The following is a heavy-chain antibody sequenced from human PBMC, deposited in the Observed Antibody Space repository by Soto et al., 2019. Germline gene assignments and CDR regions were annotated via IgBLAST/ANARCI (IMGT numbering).Heavy chain of an antibody. CDR1: GFTFSNAW. J-gene: IGHJ6*02. D-gene: IGHD3-3*01. V-gene: IGHV3-15*07. CDR3: TTRSRYDFWSGYPTDPYYYYGMDV. CDR2: IKSKSDGGTT. Sequence: GGSLRLSCAASGFTFSNAWMNWVRQAPGKGLEWVGRIKSKSDGGTTDYAAPVKGRFTISRDDSKNTLYLQMNSLKTEDTAVYYCTTRSRYDFWSGYPTDPYYYYGMDVWGQGTTVTVSS.